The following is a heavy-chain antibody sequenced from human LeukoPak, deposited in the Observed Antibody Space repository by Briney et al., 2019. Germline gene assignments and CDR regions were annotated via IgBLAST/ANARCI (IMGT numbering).Heavy chain of an antibody. V-gene: IGHV4-38-2*02. CDR3: ARSRIAAAAIDY. CDR1: GYSISSGYF. D-gene: IGHD6-13*01. CDR2: IYHSGST. J-gene: IGHJ4*02. Sequence: PSETLSLTCTVSGYSISSGYFWGWIRQSPGKGLEWIGTIYHSGSTYYNPSLKSRVTISIDTSKNQFSLRLSSVTAADTAVYYCARSRIAAAAIDYWGQGTLVTVSS.